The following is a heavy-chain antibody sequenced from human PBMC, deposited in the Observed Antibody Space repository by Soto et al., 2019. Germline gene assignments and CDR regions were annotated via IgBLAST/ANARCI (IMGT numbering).Heavy chain of an antibody. CDR1: GGSISSSNW. Sequence: QVQLQESGPGLVKPSGTLSLTCAVSGGSISSSNWWSWVRQPPGKGLEWIGEIYHSGSTNYNPSLKSRVTISVDKSKNQFSLKLSSVTAADTAVYYCARARGTMVRGVRVLTPFDYWSQGTLVTVSS. J-gene: IGHJ4*02. CDR2: IYHSGST. D-gene: IGHD3-10*01. V-gene: IGHV4-4*02. CDR3: ARARGTMVRGVRVLTPFDY.